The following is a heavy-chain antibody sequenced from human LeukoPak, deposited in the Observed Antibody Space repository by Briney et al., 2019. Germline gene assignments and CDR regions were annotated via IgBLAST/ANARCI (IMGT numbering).Heavy chain of an antibody. V-gene: IGHV1-2*02. CDR1: GYTFTSYD. CDR2: INPNSGGT. J-gene: IGHJ3*02. D-gene: IGHD6-19*01. CDR3: ASEVAEVAFDI. Sequence: ASVKVSCKASGYTFTSYDINWVRQATGQGLEWMGWINPNSGGTNYAQKFQGRVTMTRDTSISTAYMELSRLRSDDTAVYYCASEVAEVAFDIWGQGTMVTVSS.